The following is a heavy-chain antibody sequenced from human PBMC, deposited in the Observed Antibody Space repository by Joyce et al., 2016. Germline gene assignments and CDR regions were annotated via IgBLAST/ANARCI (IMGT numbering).Heavy chain of an antibody. Sequence: QVQLQESGPGLVKPSQTLSLTCTVSGGSIRADGYYWSWLRHHPGKGLAWIGYIYHSGSTYYNPSLESRVSISADTSENQVYLKLSSVTAADTAVYYCAREYVSVAGTGIWGQGTLVTVSS. V-gene: IGHV4-31*03. J-gene: IGHJ4*02. CDR3: AREYVSVAGTGI. CDR1: GGSIRADGYY. CDR2: IYHSGST. D-gene: IGHD6-19*01.